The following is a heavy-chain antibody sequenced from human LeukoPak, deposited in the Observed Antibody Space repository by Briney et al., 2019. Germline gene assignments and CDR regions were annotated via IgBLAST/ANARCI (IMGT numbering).Heavy chain of an antibody. Sequence: GASVKVSCKASGYTFTGYYMHWVRPAPGQGLEWMGWINPNSGGTNYAQKFQGRVTMTRDTSISTAYMELSRLRSDDTAVYYCARLNYYDSSGYYYVSAFDIWGQGTMVTVSS. CDR1: GYTFTGYY. CDR3: ARLNYYDSSGYYYVSAFDI. D-gene: IGHD3-22*01. V-gene: IGHV1-2*02. CDR2: INPNSGGT. J-gene: IGHJ3*02.